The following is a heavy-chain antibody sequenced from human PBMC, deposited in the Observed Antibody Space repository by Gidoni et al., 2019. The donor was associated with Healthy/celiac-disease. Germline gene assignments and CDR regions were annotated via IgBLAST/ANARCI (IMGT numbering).Heavy chain of an antibody. Sequence: GVVQPGRSLRLSCAASGFTFSSYGMHWVRQAPGKGLEWVAVIWYDGSNKYYADSVKGRFTISRDNSKNTLYLQMNSLRAEDTAVYYCAAIAPYSSSWPEGPYYMDVWGKGTTVTVSS. J-gene: IGHJ6*03. CDR3: AAIAPYSSSWPEGPYYMDV. D-gene: IGHD6-13*01. CDR2: IWYDGSNK. V-gene: IGHV3-33*01. CDR1: GFTFSSYG.